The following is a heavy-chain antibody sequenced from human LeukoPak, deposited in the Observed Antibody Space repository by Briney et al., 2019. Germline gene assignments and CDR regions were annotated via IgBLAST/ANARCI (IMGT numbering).Heavy chain of an antibody. D-gene: IGHD6-13*01. Sequence: GGSLRLSCAASGFTFSSYSMNWVRQAPGRGLEWVSSISSSSSYIYYADSVKGRFTISRDNAKNSLYLQMNSLRAEDTAVYYCARDQSSSWPGGYYFDYWGQGTLVTVSS. V-gene: IGHV3-21*01. CDR3: ARDQSSSWPGGYYFDY. CDR2: ISSSSSYI. CDR1: GFTFSSYS. J-gene: IGHJ4*02.